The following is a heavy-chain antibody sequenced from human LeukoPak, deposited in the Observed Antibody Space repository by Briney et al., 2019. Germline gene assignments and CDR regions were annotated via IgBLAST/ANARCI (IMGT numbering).Heavy chain of an antibody. V-gene: IGHV3-33*06. CDR3: AKGFDPYCSGGSRYPTYYFDY. Sequence: PGGSLRLSCAASGFTFSSYGMHWVRQAPGKGLEWVAVIWYDGSNKYYADSVKGRFTISRDNSKNTLYLQMNSLRAEDTAVYYCAKGFDPYCSGGSRYPTYYFDYWGQGTLVTVSS. D-gene: IGHD2-15*01. CDR2: IWYDGSNK. J-gene: IGHJ4*02. CDR1: GFTFSSYG.